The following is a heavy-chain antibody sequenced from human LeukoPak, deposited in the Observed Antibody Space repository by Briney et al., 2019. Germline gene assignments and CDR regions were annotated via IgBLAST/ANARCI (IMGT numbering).Heavy chain of an antibody. Sequence: GGSLRLSCAASGFTFSSYAMSWVRQAPGKGLEWVSAISGSGGSTYYADSVKGRFTISRDNSKNTLYLQMNSLRAEDTAVYYCAKLHYGAARLRSNYYFDYWGQGTLVTVSS. CDR2: ISGSGGST. V-gene: IGHV3-23*01. D-gene: IGHD6-6*01. CDR3: AKLHYGAARLRSNYYFDY. CDR1: GFTFSSYA. J-gene: IGHJ4*02.